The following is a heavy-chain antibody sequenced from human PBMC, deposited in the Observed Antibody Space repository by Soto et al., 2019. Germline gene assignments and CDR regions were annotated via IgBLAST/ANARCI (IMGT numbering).Heavy chain of an antibody. V-gene: IGHV3-33*01. CDR2: IWYDGSNK. CDR1: GFTSSSYG. D-gene: IGHD2-21*02. CDR3: ARGEVDMGSCGGDCYSIDYYYYYGMDV. J-gene: IGHJ6*02. Sequence: GGSLRLSCAASGFTSSSYGMHWVRQAPGKGLEWVAVIWYDGSNKYYADSVKGRFTISRDNSKNTLYLQMNSLRAEDTAVYYCARGEVDMGSCGGDCYSIDYYYYYGMDVWGQGTTVTVSS.